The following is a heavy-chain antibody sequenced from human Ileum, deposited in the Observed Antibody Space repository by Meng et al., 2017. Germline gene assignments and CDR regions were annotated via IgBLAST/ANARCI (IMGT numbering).Heavy chain of an antibody. D-gene: IGHD2-15*01. Sequence: EVQLVESGGGLVKPGGSLRLSCAASGLPFSSHSMNWIRQAPGKSLEWVSFISSGSDYVYYGDSVRGRFTVSRDNAKNALYLQMDSLRVEDTALYFCARHLGYCSGGSCHQWGQGTLVTVSS. J-gene: IGHJ4*02. CDR3: ARHLGYCSGGSCHQ. CDR1: GLPFSSHS. CDR2: ISSGSDYV. V-gene: IGHV3-21*04.